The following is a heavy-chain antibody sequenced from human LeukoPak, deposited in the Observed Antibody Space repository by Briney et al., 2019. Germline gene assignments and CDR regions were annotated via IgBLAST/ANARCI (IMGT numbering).Heavy chain of an antibody. D-gene: IGHD2-15*01. J-gene: IGHJ3*02. CDR1: GFTFSSYD. Sequence: GGSLRLSCAASGFTFSSYDMHWVRQATGKGLEWVSAIGTAGDTYYPGSVKGRFTISRENAKNSLYLQMNSLRAGDTAVYYCARGLMHCSGGSCRGGVAFDIWGQGTMVTVSS. CDR3: ARGLMHCSGGSCRGGVAFDI. CDR2: IGTAGDT. V-gene: IGHV3-13*01.